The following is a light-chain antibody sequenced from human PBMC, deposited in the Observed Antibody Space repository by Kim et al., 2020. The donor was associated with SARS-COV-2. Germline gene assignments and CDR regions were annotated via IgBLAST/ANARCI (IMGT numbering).Light chain of an antibody. CDR2: GAS. Sequence: EIMMTQSPVTLSVSPGERATLSCRASQSVSGKLAWYQHKAGQPPRLLIFGASTRATGIPARFSGSGSGTEFTLTISSLQSEDFALYYCQQYNDWPDTFGQGTKLEI. CDR3: QQYNDWPDT. J-gene: IGKJ2*01. CDR1: QSVSGK. V-gene: IGKV3-15*01.